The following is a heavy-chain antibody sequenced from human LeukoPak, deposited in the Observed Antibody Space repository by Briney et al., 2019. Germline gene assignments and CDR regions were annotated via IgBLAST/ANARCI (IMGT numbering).Heavy chain of an antibody. J-gene: IGHJ4*02. Sequence: SETLSLTCTVSGGSISRSSYYWGWIRQPPGTGLEWIGSIYYSGSTYYNPSLKSRVTISVDTSKNQFSLKVRSVTAADRAVYYCARQGSSGFDPESFDYWGQGILVTVSA. V-gene: IGHV4-39*01. CDR2: IYYSGST. D-gene: IGHD3-22*01. CDR3: ARQGSSGFDPESFDY. CDR1: GGSISRSSYY.